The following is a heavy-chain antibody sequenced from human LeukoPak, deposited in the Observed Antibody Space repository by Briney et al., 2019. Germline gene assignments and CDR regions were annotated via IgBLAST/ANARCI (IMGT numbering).Heavy chain of an antibody. CDR1: GFTFSSYE. CDR2: ISSSGSTI. CDR3: ARERGYSGYDYFIDSPSDY. D-gene: IGHD5-12*01. V-gene: IGHV3-48*03. Sequence: PGGSLRLSCAASGFTFSSYEMNRVRQAPGKGLEWVSYISSSGSTIYNADSVKGRFTISRDNAKNSLYLQMNSLRAEDTAVYYCARERGYSGYDYFIDSPSDYWGQGTLVTVSS. J-gene: IGHJ4*02.